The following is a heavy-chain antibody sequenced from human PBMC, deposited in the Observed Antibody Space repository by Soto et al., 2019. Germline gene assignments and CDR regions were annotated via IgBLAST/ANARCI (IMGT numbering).Heavy chain of an antibody. CDR3: ARGNWLLVKYYFDY. CDR1: GFTFSDYY. V-gene: IGHV3-11*01. D-gene: IGHD3-9*01. Sequence: GGSLRLSCTASGFTFSDYYISWIRQAPGKGLEWVSYISSSGSTIYYADSVKGRFTISRDNAKNSLYLQMNSLRAEDTAVYYCARGNWLLVKYYFDYWGQGTLVTVSS. CDR2: ISSSGSTI. J-gene: IGHJ4*02.